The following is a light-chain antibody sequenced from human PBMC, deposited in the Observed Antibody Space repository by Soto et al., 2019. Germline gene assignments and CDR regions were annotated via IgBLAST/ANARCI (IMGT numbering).Light chain of an antibody. J-gene: IGKJ4*01. V-gene: IGKV1-5*01. CDR2: DAS. Sequence: DIQMTQSPSTLSASVGDRVTITCRASQSISSWLAWYQQKPGKAPKLLIYDASSLESGVPSRFSGSGSGTEFTPTTSSLQVADFATYYCHQYNSYSSLTFRGWTKVDIK. CDR3: HQYNSYSSLT. CDR1: QSISSW.